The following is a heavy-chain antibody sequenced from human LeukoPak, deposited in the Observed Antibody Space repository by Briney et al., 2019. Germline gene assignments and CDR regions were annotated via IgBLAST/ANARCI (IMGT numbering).Heavy chain of an antibody. CDR2: IYYSGST. J-gene: IGHJ5*02. Sequence: SETLSLTCTVSGGSISSYYWSWLRQPPGKGLEWIGYIYYSGSTNYNPSLKSRVTISVDTSKNQFSLKLSSVTAADTAVYYCARAHCSSTSCYTGGWFDPWGQGTLVTVSS. D-gene: IGHD2-2*02. CDR3: ARAHCSSTSCYTGGWFDP. CDR1: GGSISSYY. V-gene: IGHV4-59*01.